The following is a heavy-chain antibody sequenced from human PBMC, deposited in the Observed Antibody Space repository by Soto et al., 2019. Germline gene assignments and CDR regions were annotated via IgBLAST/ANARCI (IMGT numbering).Heavy chain of an antibody. CDR3: ARGGVASHIDS. Sequence: QVQLQQWGAGLLKPSETLSLTCAVYGGSFSGYYWSWIRQPPGKGLEWIGEINHSGSTNYNPSLKSRVTISVDPSQNQFSLKLSSVTAADTAVYYCARGGVASHIDSWGQGTLVTVSS. CDR1: GGSFSGYY. CDR2: INHSGST. V-gene: IGHV4-34*01. D-gene: IGHD2-15*01. J-gene: IGHJ4*02.